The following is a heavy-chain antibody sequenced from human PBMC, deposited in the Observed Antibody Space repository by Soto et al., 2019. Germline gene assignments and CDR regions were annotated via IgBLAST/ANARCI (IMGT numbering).Heavy chain of an antibody. V-gene: IGHV3-30-3*01. CDR1: GFTFSSYA. D-gene: IGHD1-26*01. Sequence: GGSLRLSCAASGFTFSSYAMHWVRQAPGKGLEWVAVISYDGSNKYYADSVKGRFTISRDNSKNTLYLQMNSLRAEDTAVYYCARGGTRIVGAIGPKRNWFDPWGQGTLVTVSS. CDR3: ARGGTRIVGAIGPKRNWFDP. J-gene: IGHJ5*02. CDR2: ISYDGSNK.